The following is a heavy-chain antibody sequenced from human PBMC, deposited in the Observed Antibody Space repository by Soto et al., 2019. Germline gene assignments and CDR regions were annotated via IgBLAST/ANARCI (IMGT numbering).Heavy chain of an antibody. J-gene: IGHJ6*03. Sequence: PGGSLRLSCAASGFTFDDYAMHWVRQAPGKGLEWVSGISLNSGSIGYADSVKGRFTISRDNAKNSLYLQMNSLRAEDTALYFCAKFFIGYSYGQNPLLNYYYYMDVWGKGTTVTVSS. CDR2: ISLNSGSI. D-gene: IGHD5-18*01. CDR1: GFTFDDYA. CDR3: AKFFIGYSYGQNPLLNYYYYMDV. V-gene: IGHV3-9*01.